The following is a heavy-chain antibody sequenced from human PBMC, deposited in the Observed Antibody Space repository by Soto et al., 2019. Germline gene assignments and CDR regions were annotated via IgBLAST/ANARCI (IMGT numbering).Heavy chain of an antibody. V-gene: IGHV3-23*01. CDR3: AKDSPSYTTSPFYFDS. D-gene: IGHD2-2*02. CDR1: GFDFNKYA. Sequence: LRLSCAAFGFDFNKYAMTWVRQAPGKGLQWVSSITSIGDSTYYADSVKGRFTTSRDNSKNTLYLQMNSLRADDTAVFYCAKDSPSYTTSPFYFDSWGQGTLVTVSS. J-gene: IGHJ4*02. CDR2: ITSIGDST.